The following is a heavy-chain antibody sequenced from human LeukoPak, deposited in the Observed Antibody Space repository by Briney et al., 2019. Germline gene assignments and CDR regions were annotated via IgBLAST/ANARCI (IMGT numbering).Heavy chain of an antibody. CDR3: ARAPNPYSSSFGI. J-gene: IGHJ3*02. D-gene: IGHD6-13*01. V-gene: IGHV4-61*08. CDR1: GGSISSGDYY. CDR2: IYYSGST. Sequence: SEALSLTCTVSGGSISSGDYYWSWIRQPPGKGLEWIGYIYYSGSTNYNPSLKSRVTISVDTSKNQFSLKLSSVTAADTAVYYCARAPNPYSSSFGIWGQGTMVTVSS.